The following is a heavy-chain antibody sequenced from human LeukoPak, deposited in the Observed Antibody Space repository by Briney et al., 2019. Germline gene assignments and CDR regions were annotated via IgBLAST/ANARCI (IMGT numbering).Heavy chain of an antibody. D-gene: IGHD3-22*01. CDR2: TYPGDSDT. CDR1: GYSFTSYW. J-gene: IGHJ4*02. Sequence: GESLKISCKGSGYSFTSYWIGWVRQMPGKGLEWMGITYPGDSDTRYSPSFQGQVTISADKSISTVYLQWSSLKASDTAMYYCARHQSSRWHYDSSGYPDYWGQGTLVTVSS. CDR3: ARHQSSRWHYDSSGYPDY. V-gene: IGHV5-51*01.